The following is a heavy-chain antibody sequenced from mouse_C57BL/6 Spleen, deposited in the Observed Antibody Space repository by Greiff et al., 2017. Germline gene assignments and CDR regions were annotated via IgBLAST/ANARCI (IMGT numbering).Heavy chain of an antibody. Sequence: QVQLQQPGAELVMPGASVKLSCKASGYTFTSYWMHWVKQRPGQGLEWIGEIDPSDSYTNYNQKFKGKSTLTVDKSSSTAYMQLSSLTSEDSAVYYCAKGYYDYPYYFDYWGQGTTLTVSS. V-gene: IGHV1-69*01. CDR1: GYTFTSYW. J-gene: IGHJ2*01. CDR2: IDPSDSYT. CDR3: AKGYYDYPYYFDY. D-gene: IGHD2-4*01.